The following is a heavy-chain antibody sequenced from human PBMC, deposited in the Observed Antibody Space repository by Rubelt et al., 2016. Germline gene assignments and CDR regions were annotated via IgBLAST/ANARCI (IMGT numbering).Heavy chain of an antibody. Sequence: GLEWVSTISESGGGTYYADSVKGRFTISRDNSKNTLYLQMNSLRAEDTAVYYCAKEGYYGSGSYYDYWGQGTLVTVSS. CDR3: AKEGYYGSGSYYDY. V-gene: IGHV3-23*01. D-gene: IGHD3-10*01. J-gene: IGHJ4*02. CDR2: ISESGGGT.